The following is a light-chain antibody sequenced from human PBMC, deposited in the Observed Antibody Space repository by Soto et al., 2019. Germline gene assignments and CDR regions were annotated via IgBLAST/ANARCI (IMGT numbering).Light chain of an antibody. CDR1: QSVAKSY. J-gene: IGKJ4*01. Sequence: ETVLTQSPGTLSLSPGERATLSCRASQSVAKSYLAWYQHKPGQGPRLLISGASSRATGIPDRFSGSGSGTDFTLTISRLEPEDFAVYYCPQYASSPLTFGGGTKVEI. V-gene: IGKV3-20*01. CDR2: GAS. CDR3: PQYASSPLT.